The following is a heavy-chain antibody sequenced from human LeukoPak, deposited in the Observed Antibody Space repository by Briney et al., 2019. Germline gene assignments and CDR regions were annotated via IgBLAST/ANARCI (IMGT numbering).Heavy chain of an antibody. CDR3: ARRGEDSGAYYLEY. V-gene: IGHV3-30*07. J-gene: IGHJ4*02. D-gene: IGHD3-22*01. Sequence: ESVKGRFTVSRDNSKNTLYLQMNSLRAEDTGVYYCARRGEDSGAYYLEYWGQGTLVTVSS.